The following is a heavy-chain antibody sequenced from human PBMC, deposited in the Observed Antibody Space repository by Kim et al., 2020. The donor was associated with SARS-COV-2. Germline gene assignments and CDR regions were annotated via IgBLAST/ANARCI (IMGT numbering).Heavy chain of an antibody. CDR3: ARDRTGTTNHYYDMDV. Sequence: GGSLRLSCAASGFSISSYGIHWVRRAPGEGLKWVAVISYDGSNKYYADSVKGRFTISRDNSKNTLYLQMNSLRTEDTAVYHCARDRTGTTNHYYDMDVWGQDHGHRLL. V-gene: IGHV3-30-3*01. CDR2: ISYDGSNK. CDR1: GFSISSYG. J-gene: IGHJ6*02. D-gene: IGHD1-1*01.